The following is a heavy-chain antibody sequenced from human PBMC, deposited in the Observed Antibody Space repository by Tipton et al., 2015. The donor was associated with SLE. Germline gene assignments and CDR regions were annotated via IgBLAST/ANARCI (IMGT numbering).Heavy chain of an antibody. CDR3: ARHAEIPVMRYGMDV. J-gene: IGHJ6*02. D-gene: IGHD2-21*01. Sequence: TLSLTCTVSGGSIISYYWSWIRQPPGKGLEWIGYIHYSGVTYYYPSLKSRVTMSVDTSKNQFSLKLNSVTAADTAVYYCARHAEIPVMRYGMDVWGQGTTVSVSS. CDR2: IHYSGVT. V-gene: IGHV4-59*08. CDR1: GGSIISYY.